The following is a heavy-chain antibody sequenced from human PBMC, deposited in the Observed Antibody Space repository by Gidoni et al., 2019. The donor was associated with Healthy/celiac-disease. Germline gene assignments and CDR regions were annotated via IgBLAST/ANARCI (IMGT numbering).Heavy chain of an antibody. V-gene: IGHV1-2*02. Sequence: QVQLVQSGAEVKKPGASVKVSCKASGYTFTGYYMHWVRQAPGQGLEWMGWINPNSGGTNYAQKFQGRVTMTRDTSISTAYMELSRLRSDDTAVYYCAREIRPRMVRGAPDYWGQGTLVTVSS. CDR2: INPNSGGT. CDR3: AREIRPRMVRGAPDY. CDR1: GYTFTGYY. D-gene: IGHD3-10*01. J-gene: IGHJ4*02.